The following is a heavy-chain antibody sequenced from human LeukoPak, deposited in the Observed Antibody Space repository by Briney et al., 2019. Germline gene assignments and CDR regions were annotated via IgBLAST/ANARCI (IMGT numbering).Heavy chain of an antibody. CDR2: IWNDGSNK. D-gene: IGHD3-22*01. CDR1: GFTFSSYG. V-gene: IGHV3-33*06. CDR3: AKDSAGYYYAFDI. Sequence: GGSLRLSCAASGFTFSSYGMHWVRQAPGKGLEWVAVIWNDGSNKYYADSVKGRFTITTDNSKHTPYLQMNSLRAEDTAVYYCAKDSAGYYYAFDIWGQGTMVTVSS. J-gene: IGHJ3*02.